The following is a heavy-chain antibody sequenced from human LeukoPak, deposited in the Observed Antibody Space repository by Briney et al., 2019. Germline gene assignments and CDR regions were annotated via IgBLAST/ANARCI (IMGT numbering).Heavy chain of an antibody. Sequence: SETLSLTCTVSGGSTRSSSYYWGWIRQPPGKGLEWIGSIYHSGSTYYNPFLKSRVTISVDTSKNQFSLKLSSVTAADTAVYYCARGAQGGSYYYWGQGTLVTVSS. CDR2: IYHSGST. CDR3: ARGAQGGSYYY. J-gene: IGHJ4*02. V-gene: IGHV4-39*07. D-gene: IGHD1-26*01. CDR1: GGSTRSSSYY.